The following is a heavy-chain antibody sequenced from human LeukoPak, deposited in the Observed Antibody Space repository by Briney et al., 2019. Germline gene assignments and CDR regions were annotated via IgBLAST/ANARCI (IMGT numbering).Heavy chain of an antibody. CDR2: IYSGDTT. J-gene: IGHJ4*02. CDR3: ATVLSDSRGWYHFDN. V-gene: IGHV3-53*01. D-gene: IGHD6-19*01. CDR1: GFTVSRKY. Sequence: PGGSLRLSCAASGFTVSRKYMSWVRQAPGKGLEWVSPIYSGDTTYYADSVKGRFTVSRDNSKNTLYLQMNNLRAEDTTVYYCATVLSDSRGWYHFDNWGQGTLVTVSS.